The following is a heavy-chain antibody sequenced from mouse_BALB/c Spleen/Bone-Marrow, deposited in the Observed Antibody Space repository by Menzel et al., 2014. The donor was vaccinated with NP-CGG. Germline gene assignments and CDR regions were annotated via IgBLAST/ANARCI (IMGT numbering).Heavy chain of an antibody. V-gene: IGHV1-4*01. CDR2: INPSSGHT. CDR3: ARGAYYDYEGSAY. D-gene: IGHD2-4*01. J-gene: IGHJ3*01. CDR1: GYSFTNYM. Sequence: VQLQQSGADLARPGASVKMSCKASGYSFTNYMIHWVKQRPGQGLEWIGYINPSSGHTNYNQKFKDKATLTADKPSSTAYMQLSSLTSEDSAVYYCARGAYYDYEGSAYWGQGTLVTVSA.